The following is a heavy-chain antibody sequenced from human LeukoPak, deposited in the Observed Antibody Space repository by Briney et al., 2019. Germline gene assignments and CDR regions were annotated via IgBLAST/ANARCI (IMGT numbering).Heavy chain of an antibody. CDR1: GITFSSNW. V-gene: IGHV3-7*01. Sequence: GGSLRLSCAAAGITFSSNWMSWVRQAPGKGLEWVANIKPDGSEKYYVDSVKGRFTISRDNAKNSLYLQMNSLRAEDSAVYYCARSRYYDILTGRDAFDIWGQGTMVTVSS. CDR2: IKPDGSEK. J-gene: IGHJ3*02. CDR3: ARSRYYDILTGRDAFDI. D-gene: IGHD3-9*01.